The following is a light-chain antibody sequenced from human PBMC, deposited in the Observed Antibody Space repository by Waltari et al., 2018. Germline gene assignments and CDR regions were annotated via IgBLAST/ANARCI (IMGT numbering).Light chain of an antibody. J-gene: IGKJ5*01. CDR3: QQRSEWPIT. CDR2: DSS. V-gene: IGKV3-11*01. CDR1: QSVGAY. Sequence: EIVLTQSPATLSLSPGERDTLSCRASQSVGAYLAWYQQKPGQAPRLLIFDSSNRAAGIPARFSGSGSGTDVTLTISGLESDDFAVYFCQQRSEWPITFGQGARLEIK.